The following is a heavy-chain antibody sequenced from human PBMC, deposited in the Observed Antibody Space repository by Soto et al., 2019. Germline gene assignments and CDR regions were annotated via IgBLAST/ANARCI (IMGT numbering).Heavy chain of an antibody. V-gene: IGHV2-5*02. Sequence: QITLKESGPTLVKPTQTLTLTCTFSGFSLTTRGVGVGWIRQPPGKALEWLALIYWDDDEGYSPSLKSRLTITKDTSKNQVVLTMTNMDPVDTATYYCAHRPRGYSYHFDYWGQEPWSPSPQ. J-gene: IGHJ4*01. CDR2: IYWDDDE. CDR1: GFSLTTRGVG. CDR3: AHRPRGYSYHFDY. D-gene: IGHD5-18*01.